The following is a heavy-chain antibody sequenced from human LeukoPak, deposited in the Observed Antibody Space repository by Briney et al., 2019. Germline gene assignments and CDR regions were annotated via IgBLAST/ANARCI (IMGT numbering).Heavy chain of an antibody. Sequence: ASVKVSCKASGFVFTSYGFTWVRQAPGQGLEWMGWISAYNGNTNYAQKLQGRVTMTTDTSTSTAYMELRSLRSDDTAVYYCARDSGVLRYFDWPFDYWGQGTLVTVSS. CDR2: ISAYNGNT. CDR1: GFVFTSYG. J-gene: IGHJ4*02. D-gene: IGHD3-9*01. V-gene: IGHV1-18*01. CDR3: ARDSGVLRYFDWPFDY.